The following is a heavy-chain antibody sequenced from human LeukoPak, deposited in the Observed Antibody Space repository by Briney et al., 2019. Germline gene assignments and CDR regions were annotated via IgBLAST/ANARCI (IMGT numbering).Heavy chain of an antibody. CDR1: GGSISSYY. J-gene: IGHJ6*03. V-gene: IGHV4-59*01. CDR3: ARARYYDFWSGYYNYYYYYMDV. D-gene: IGHD3-3*01. Sequence: PSETLSLTCTVSGGSISSYYWSWIRQPPGKGLEWIGYIYYSGSTNYNPSLKSRVTISVDTSKNQFSLKLSSVTAADTAVYYCARARYYDFWSGYYNYYYYYMDVWGKGTTVTVSS. CDR2: IYYSGST.